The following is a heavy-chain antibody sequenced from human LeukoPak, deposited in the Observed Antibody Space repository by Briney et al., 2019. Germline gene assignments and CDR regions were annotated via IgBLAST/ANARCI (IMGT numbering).Heavy chain of an antibody. V-gene: IGHV1-2*02. Sequence: ASVKVSCKATGYTFTGYYMHWVRQAPGQGLEWMGWINPNSGGTNYAQKFQGRVTMTRDTSISTAYMELSRLRSDDTAVYYCARDPREVYYGMDVWGQGTTVTVSS. CDR3: ARDPREVYYGMDV. J-gene: IGHJ6*02. CDR2: INPNSGGT. CDR1: GYTFTGYY.